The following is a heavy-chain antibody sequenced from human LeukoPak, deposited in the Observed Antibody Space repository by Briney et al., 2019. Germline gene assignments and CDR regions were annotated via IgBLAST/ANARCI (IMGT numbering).Heavy chain of an antibody. CDR3: ANGNYESYYYYYMDV. CDR1: GFTFSSYS. CDR2: ISSSSSTI. D-gene: IGHD1-7*01. Sequence: GALRLSCAASGFTFSSYSMNWVRQAPGKGLEWVSYISSSSSTIYYADSVKGRFTISRDNAKNSLYLQMNSLRAEDTAVYYCANGNYESYYYYYMDVWGKGTTVTVSS. V-gene: IGHV3-48*01. J-gene: IGHJ6*03.